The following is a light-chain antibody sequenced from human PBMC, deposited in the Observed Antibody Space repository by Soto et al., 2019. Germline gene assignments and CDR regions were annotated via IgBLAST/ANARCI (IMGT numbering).Light chain of an antibody. J-gene: IGKJ1*01. CDR2: GAS. CDR1: QSASSSY. CDR3: QQYSSSPGT. Sequence: EIVLTQSPGTLSLSPGERATLSCRASQSASSSYLAWYQQKPGQAPRLLIYGASSRATGIPDRFSGSGSGTDFTLTISRPAPEDFAVYYCQQYSSSPGTFGQGTKVEIK. V-gene: IGKV3-20*01.